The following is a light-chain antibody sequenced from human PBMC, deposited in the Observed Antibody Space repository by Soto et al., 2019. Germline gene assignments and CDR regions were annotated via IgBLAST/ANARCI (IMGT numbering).Light chain of an antibody. CDR2: AAS. J-gene: IGKJ2*01. Sequence: EIVLTQSPGTLVLSPGDRATLSCRASQSVSSNLAWYQQKPGQAPRLLISAASTRATGIPARFSGSGSGTEFSLTISSLQYEDFAVYYCQQYSSWPLYTFGQGTKVDIK. CDR1: QSVSSN. CDR3: QQYSSWPLYT. V-gene: IGKV3-15*01.